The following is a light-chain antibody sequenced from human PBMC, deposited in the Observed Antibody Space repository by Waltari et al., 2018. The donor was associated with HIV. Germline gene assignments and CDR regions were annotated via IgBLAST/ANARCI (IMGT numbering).Light chain of an antibody. V-gene: IGKV1-39*01. CDR2: SAS. Sequence: DIQMTQSPSSLSASVGARVTITCRANRSISTNLNWYQQQPGKAPKLLIYSASSLQSGVPSRFSGSGSGIDFTLTISSLQPEDFATYYCQQSYGTPLTFGGGTKVEIK. CDR1: RSISTN. CDR3: QQSYGTPLT. J-gene: IGKJ4*01.